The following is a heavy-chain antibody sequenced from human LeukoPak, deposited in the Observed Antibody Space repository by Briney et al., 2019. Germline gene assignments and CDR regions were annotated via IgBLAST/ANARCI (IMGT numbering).Heavy chain of an antibody. CDR3: AKEHSSSYGVDY. V-gene: IGHV3-30*02. CDR2: IRYDGSNK. Sequence: GGSLRLSCAASGFTFSSYGMHWVRQAPGKGLEWVAFIRYDGSNKYYVDSVKGRFTISRDNSKNTLYLQMNSLRAEDTAVYYCAKEHSSSYGVDYWGQGTLVTVSS. D-gene: IGHD6-6*01. J-gene: IGHJ4*02. CDR1: GFTFSSYG.